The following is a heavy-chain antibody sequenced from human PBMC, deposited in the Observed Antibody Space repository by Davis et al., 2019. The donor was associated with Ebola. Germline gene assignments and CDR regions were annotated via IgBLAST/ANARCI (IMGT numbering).Heavy chain of an antibody. Sequence: GESLKISCAASGFTFSSYAMSWVRQAPGKGLEWVSAISGSGGSTYYADSVKGRFTISRDNSKNTLYLQMNSLRAEDTAVYYCARDYGGGDGGYYYGMDVWGQGTTVTVSS. V-gene: IGHV3-23*01. CDR1: GFTFSSYA. CDR3: ARDYGGGDGGYYYGMDV. J-gene: IGHJ6*02. D-gene: IGHD4-23*01. CDR2: ISGSGGST.